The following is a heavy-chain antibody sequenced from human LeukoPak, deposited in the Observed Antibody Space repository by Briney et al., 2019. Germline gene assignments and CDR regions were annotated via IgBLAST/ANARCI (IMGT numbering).Heavy chain of an antibody. Sequence: SVKVSCKASGGTFSSYAISWVRQAPGQGLEWMGGIIPIFGTANYAQKFQGRVTITADESTSTAYMELSSLRSEDTAVYYCARESIAAAGESHYYYYGMDVWGQGTTVTVSS. CDR1: GGTFSSYA. CDR3: ARESIAAAGESHYYYYGMDV. V-gene: IGHV1-69*13. CDR2: IIPIFGTA. J-gene: IGHJ6*02. D-gene: IGHD6-13*01.